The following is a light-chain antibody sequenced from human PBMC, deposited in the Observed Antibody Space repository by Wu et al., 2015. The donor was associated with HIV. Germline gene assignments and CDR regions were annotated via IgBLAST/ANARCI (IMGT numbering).Light chain of an antibody. J-gene: IGKJ1*01. CDR1: QGISNY. Sequence: DILLTQSPTFLSASVGDRLTVTCRASQGISNYLAWYQQKPGTAPKLLIYAASTLQTGVPLRFSGRGSGTEFTLPISSLQPEDSATYFXQQLNTYPWTFGQGTTVEVK. V-gene: IGKV1-9*01. CDR3: QQLNTYPWT. CDR2: AAS.